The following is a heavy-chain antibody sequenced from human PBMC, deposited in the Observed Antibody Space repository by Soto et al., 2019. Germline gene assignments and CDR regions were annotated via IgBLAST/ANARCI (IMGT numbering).Heavy chain of an antibody. J-gene: IGHJ4*02. CDR3: VRGAFHSYSLDY. CDR1: GFTFASYW. V-gene: IGHV3-74*01. D-gene: IGHD2-15*01. CDR2: IKGDETTS. Sequence: EVQVVESGGASVQPGGSLRLSCAASGFTFASYWIHWVRQVPGKGLLWMSRIKGDETTSSYADSVKGRFTISRDNAKNTVYLQMNSLRAEDTAVYYCVRGAFHSYSLDYWGRGTLVTVSS.